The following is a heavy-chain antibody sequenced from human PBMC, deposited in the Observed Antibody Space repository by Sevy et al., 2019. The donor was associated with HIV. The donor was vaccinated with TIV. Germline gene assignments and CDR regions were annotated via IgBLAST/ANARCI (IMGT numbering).Heavy chain of an antibody. V-gene: IGHV3-23*01. Sequence: GGYLRLSCAASGFTFSTYAMTWVRQAPGKGLEWVSVISMSSGDTYYADSVKDRFTISRDNSKKTLYLQMNSLRAEDTPVYYSAKDRVSGIYYTGDFDSWGQGTLVTVSS. CDR1: GFTFSTYA. D-gene: IGHD3-10*01. CDR2: ISMSSGDT. J-gene: IGHJ4*02. CDR3: AKDRVSGIYYTGDFDS.